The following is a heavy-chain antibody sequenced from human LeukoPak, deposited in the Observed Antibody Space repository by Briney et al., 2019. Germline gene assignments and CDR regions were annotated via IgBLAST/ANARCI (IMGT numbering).Heavy chain of an antibody. D-gene: IGHD1-1*01. CDR1: GGSISSGGYY. Sequence: SETLSLTCTVSGGSISSGGYYWSWIRQHPGKGLEWIGYIYYSGSTYYNPSLKSRVTISVDTSKNQFSLKLSSVTAADTAVYYCASAQVQLERWSYSDYFDYWGQGTLVTVSS. J-gene: IGHJ4*02. CDR3: ASAQVQLERWSYSDYFDY. CDR2: IYYSGST. V-gene: IGHV4-31*03.